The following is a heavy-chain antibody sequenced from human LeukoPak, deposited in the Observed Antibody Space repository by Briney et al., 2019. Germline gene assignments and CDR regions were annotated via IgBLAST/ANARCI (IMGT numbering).Heavy chain of an antibody. J-gene: IGHJ4*02. CDR1: GFTLRNYW. CDR3: ARGGSYYFDY. V-gene: IGHV3-11*05. D-gene: IGHD1-26*01. CDR2: ISSSSSYT. Sequence: PGGSLRLSCGASGFTLRNYWMHWVRQAPGKGLEWVSYISSSSSYTNYADSVKGRFTISRDNAKNSLNQQMNSLRAEDTAVYYCARGGSYYFDYWGQGTLVTVSS.